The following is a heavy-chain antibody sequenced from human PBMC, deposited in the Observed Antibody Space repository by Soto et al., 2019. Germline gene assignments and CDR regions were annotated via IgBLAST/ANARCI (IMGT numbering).Heavy chain of an antibody. Sequence: HVQLGQSGAEVKKPASSVNVACQASGVPFSSYASSLVRQAPGQGLEWMGGILPIFGTANYAQKFQSRVTSPADESTSTAYMELSSLRSEDTAVYYCARDRGHIGGSYWGQGTLVTVAS. D-gene: IGHD2-21*01. CDR2: ILPIFGTA. CDR3: ARDRGHIGGSY. V-gene: IGHV1-69*01. J-gene: IGHJ4*02. CDR1: GVPFSSYA.